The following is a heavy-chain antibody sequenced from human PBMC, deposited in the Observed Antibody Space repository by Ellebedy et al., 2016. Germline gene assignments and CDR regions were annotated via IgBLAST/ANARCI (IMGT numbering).Heavy chain of an antibody. CDR3: TTEKEDRADY. J-gene: IGHJ4*02. D-gene: IGHD3-22*01. CDR2: IKSKTDGGTT. V-gene: IGHV3-15*01. Sequence: GESLKISXAGSGFTFSNAWMSWVRQAPGKGLEWVGRIKSKTDGGTTDYAAPVKGRFTISRDDSKNTLYLQMNSLRTEDTAVYYCTTEKEDRADYWGQGTLVTVSS. CDR1: GFTFSNAW.